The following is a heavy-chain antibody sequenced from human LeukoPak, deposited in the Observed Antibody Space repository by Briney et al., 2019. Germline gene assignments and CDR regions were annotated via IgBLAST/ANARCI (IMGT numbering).Heavy chain of an antibody. D-gene: IGHD2-21*01. CDR1: GFTFSIYG. CDR3: MKLPTMIIVIDTDFEY. Sequence: GGSLRLSCAASGFTFSIYGMSWVRQAPGKGLEWVSVISGSGGRTYYADSVKGRFTISRDNSKNTLFVQMDGLRAEDTAVYYCMKLPTMIIVIDTDFEYWGQGAQVTVSS. V-gene: IGHV3-23*01. J-gene: IGHJ4*02. CDR2: ISGSGGRT.